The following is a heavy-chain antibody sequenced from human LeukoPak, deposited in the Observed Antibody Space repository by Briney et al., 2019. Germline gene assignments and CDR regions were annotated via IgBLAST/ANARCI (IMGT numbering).Heavy chain of an antibody. V-gene: IGHV1-8*01. Sequence: DSVKVSCKASGYTFTSYDINWVRQATGQGLEWMGWMNPNSGNTGYAQKFQGRVTMTRNTSISTAYMELSSLRSEDTAVYYCARGRYDSSGYYYWGQGTLVTVSS. D-gene: IGHD3-22*01. J-gene: IGHJ4*02. CDR2: MNPNSGNT. CDR3: ARGRYDSSGYYY. CDR1: GYTFTSYD.